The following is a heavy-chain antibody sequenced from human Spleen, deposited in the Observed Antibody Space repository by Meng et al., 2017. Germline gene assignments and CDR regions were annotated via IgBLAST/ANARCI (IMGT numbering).Heavy chain of an antibody. CDR3: AINLGYSSSWYVFDY. V-gene: IGHV3-33*01. CDR2: IWYGGSHR. Sequence: GGSLRLSCVGSGFTFSSNGMYWVRQAPGKGLEWVAVIWYGGSHRDYADSMKGRFTISRDNSKNTLYLQINSLRAEDTAVYYCAINLGYSSSWYVFDYWGQGTLVTVSS. CDR1: GFTFSSNG. D-gene: IGHD6-13*01. J-gene: IGHJ4*02.